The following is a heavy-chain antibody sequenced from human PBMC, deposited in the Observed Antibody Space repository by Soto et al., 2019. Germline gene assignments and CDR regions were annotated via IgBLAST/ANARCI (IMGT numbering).Heavy chain of an antibody. CDR2: IWNDGSNE. Sequence: GGSLRLSCESSVFNFISYGIHWVRQAPGKGLEWVAIIWNDGSNEYYADSVKGRFTISRDNSKNTVYLQVSKLRAEDTAVYFCARDQTDSGGYSDSWGQGTLVTVSS. D-gene: IGHD3-22*01. CDR3: ARDQTDSGGYSDS. V-gene: IGHV3-33*01. CDR1: VFNFISYG. J-gene: IGHJ4*02.